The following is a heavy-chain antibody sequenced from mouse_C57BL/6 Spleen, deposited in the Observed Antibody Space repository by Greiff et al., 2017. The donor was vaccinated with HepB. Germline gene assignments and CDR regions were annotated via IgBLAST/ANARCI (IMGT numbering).Heavy chain of an antibody. V-gene: IGHV5-9-1*02. J-gene: IGHJ4*01. CDR3: TRVLYDGAMDY. CDR2: ISSGGDYI. CDR1: GFTFSSYA. Sequence: EVKLVESGEGLVKPGGSLKLSCAASGFTFSSYAMSWVRQTPEKRLEWVAYISSGGDYIYYADTVKGRFTISRDNARNTLYLQMSSLKSEDTAMYYCTRVLYDGAMDYWGQGTSVTVSS. D-gene: IGHD2-12*01.